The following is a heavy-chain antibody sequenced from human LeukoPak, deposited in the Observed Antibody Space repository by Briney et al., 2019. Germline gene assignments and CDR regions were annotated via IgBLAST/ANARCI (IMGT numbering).Heavy chain of an antibody. V-gene: IGHV3-23*01. CDR1: GFVFSTYA. CDR3: AGGYDRSVYLVEYGLDF. CDR2: ISATGGST. Sequence: GGSLRLSCGASGFVFSTYAMAWVRQAPGKGLEWVSIISATGGSTYYADSVRGRLTISRDNPKKTLYLQLNNLRAEDTAVYYCAGGYDRSVYLVEYGLDFWGQGTTVTVSS. J-gene: IGHJ6*02. D-gene: IGHD3-22*01.